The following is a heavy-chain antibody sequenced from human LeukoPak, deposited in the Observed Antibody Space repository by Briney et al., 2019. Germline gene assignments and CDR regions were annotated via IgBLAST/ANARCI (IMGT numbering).Heavy chain of an antibody. CDR3: ARRLDYYYGMDV. Sequence: SETLSLTCTVSGGSISSSSYYWGWIRQPPGKGLEWIGSIYYSGSTYYNPSLKSRVTISVDTSKNQFSLKLSSVTAADTAVYYCARRLDYYYGMDVWGQGSTVTVSS. J-gene: IGHJ6*02. CDR1: GGSISSSSYY. D-gene: IGHD3-16*01. V-gene: IGHV4-39*01. CDR2: IYYSGST.